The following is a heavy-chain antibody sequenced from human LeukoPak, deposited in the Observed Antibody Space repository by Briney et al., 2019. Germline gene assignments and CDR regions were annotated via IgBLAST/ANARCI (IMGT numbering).Heavy chain of an antibody. CDR3: ARGDPRIMVRGVPLGAYFDY. V-gene: IGHV1-2*02. CDR2: INPNSGGT. D-gene: IGHD3-10*01. CDR1: GYTFTGYY. Sequence: GASVKVSCKASGYTFTGYYMHWVRQAPGQGLEWMGWINPNSGGTNYAQKFQGRVTMTRDTSISTAYMELSRLRSDDTAVYYCARGDPRIMVRGVPLGAYFDYGAREPWSPSPQ. J-gene: IGHJ4*02.